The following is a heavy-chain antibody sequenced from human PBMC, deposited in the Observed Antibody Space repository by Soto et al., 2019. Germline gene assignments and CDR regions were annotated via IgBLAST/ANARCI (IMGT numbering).Heavy chain of an antibody. V-gene: IGHV3-11*05. Sequence: QVQLVESGGGVVKPGGSLRLSCAASGFTFSDYYMSWIRQAPGKGLEWVSYISSSSSYTNYADSVKGRFTISRDNAKNSLYLPMNSLRAEDTAVYYCARDHHRYSGYDYVDYWGQGTLVTVSS. CDR1: GFTFSDYY. CDR3: ARDHHRYSGYDYVDY. J-gene: IGHJ4*02. CDR2: ISSSSSYT. D-gene: IGHD5-12*01.